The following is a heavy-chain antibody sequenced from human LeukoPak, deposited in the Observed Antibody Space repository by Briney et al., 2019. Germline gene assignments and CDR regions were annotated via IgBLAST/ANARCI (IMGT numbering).Heavy chain of an antibody. CDR2: IYYSGST. CDR3: ARAVTTAYYYYYMDV. D-gene: IGHD4-17*01. Sequence: SETLSLTCTVSGGSISSYYWSWIRQPPGKGLEWIGYIYYSGSTNYNPSLKSRVTISVDTSKNQFSLKLSSVTAADTAVYYCARAVTTAYYYYYMDVGGKGTTVTVSS. CDR1: GGSISSYY. V-gene: IGHV4-59*01. J-gene: IGHJ6*03.